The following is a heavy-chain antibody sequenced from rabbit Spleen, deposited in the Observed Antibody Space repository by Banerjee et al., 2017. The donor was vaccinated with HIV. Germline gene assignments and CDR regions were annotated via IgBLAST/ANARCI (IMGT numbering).Heavy chain of an antibody. V-gene: IGHV1S40*01. CDR1: GFDFSSNA. D-gene: IGHD5-1*01. Sequence: QSLEESGGDLVKPGASLTLTCTASGFDFSSNAMCWVRQAPGKGLEWIACIYVGSGGGTKYASWAKGRFTISRTSSTTVTLQMASLTVADTATYFCARAGEGGDGYLNLWGPGTLVTVS. J-gene: IGHJ4*01. CDR3: ARAGEGGDGYLNL. CDR2: IYVGSGGGT.